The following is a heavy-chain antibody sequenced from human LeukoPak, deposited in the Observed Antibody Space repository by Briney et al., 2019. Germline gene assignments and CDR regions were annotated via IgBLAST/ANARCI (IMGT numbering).Heavy chain of an antibody. J-gene: IGHJ4*02. D-gene: IGHD2-21*02. CDR2: IIPILGIA. V-gene: IGHV1-69*04. CDR1: GYTFTTYD. Sequence: GASVKVSCKASGYTFTTYDINWVRQATGQGLEWMGRIIPILGIANYAQKFQGRVTITADKSTSTAYMELSSLRSEDTAVYYCTRESDLRDYWGQGTLVTVSS. CDR3: TRESDLRDY.